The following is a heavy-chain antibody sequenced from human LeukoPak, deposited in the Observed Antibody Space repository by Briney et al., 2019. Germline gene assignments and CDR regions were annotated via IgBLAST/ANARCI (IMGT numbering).Heavy chain of an antibody. Sequence: ASVKVSCKASGYSFSGYDINWVRQATGQGLEWMGWINPNSGGTNYAQKFQGRVTMTTDTSTSTAYMELRSLRSDDTAVYYCARDQSITMVRGVRKRFDYWGQGTLVTVSS. V-gene: IGHV1-2*02. D-gene: IGHD3-10*01. CDR1: GYSFSGYD. CDR2: INPNSGGT. CDR3: ARDQSITMVRGVRKRFDY. J-gene: IGHJ4*02.